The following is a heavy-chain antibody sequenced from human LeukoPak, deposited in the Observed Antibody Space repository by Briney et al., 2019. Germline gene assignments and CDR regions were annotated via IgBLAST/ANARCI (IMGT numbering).Heavy chain of an antibody. D-gene: IGHD4-17*01. CDR2: IDPSGGST. V-gene: IGHV1-46*01. CDR3: ARGGHDYGDRYFDY. J-gene: IGHJ4*02. Sequence: ASVKVSCKASGYTFTTYYMHWVRQAPGQGLDWMGIIDPSGGSTSYAQKFQGRVTMTRDTSTSTVYVELSSLRSEDTAVYYCARGGHDYGDRYFDYWGQGTLVTVSS. CDR1: GYTFTTYY.